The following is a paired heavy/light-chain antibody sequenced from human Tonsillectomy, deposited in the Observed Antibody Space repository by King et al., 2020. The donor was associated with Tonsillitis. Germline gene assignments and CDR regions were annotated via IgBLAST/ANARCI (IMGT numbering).Heavy chain of an antibody. CDR2: IKEDGSEK. J-gene: IGHJ2*01. CDR3: ARDVRPDTIFGVVIGGRGYFDL. D-gene: IGHD3-3*01. V-gene: IGHV3-7*01. CDR1: GFAFRSYW. Sequence: EVQLVESGGGLVQPGGSLRLSCAASGFAFRSYWMTWVRQAPGKGLEWVASIKEDGSEKYFMDSVKGRFIISRDNAKNSLHLQMNSLRAEDTAVYYCARDVRPDTIFGVVIGGRGYFDLWGRGTLVTVS.
Light chain of an antibody. Sequence: YVLTQPPSVSVAPGKTARITCGGNNIGAKGVQWYQQKPGQAPVLVIYYDSDRPSGIPERFSGSNSGNTATLTISRVEAGDEADYYCQVWDTGSDHWVFGGGTKLTVL. CDR2: YDS. V-gene: IGLV3-21*01. CDR1: NIGAKG. J-gene: IGLJ3*02. CDR3: QVWDTGSDHWV.